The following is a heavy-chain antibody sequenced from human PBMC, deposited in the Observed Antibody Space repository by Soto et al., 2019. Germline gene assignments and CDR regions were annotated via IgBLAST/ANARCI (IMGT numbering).Heavy chain of an antibody. Sequence: SETLSLTCTVSGGSISGYYWSWIRQPPGEGLDWIGIIYYSGSTYYTPSLKSRVTISVDTSKNQFSLKLSSVTAADTAVYYCARLLGPSGIQLWLQSYYFDYWGQGTLVTVSS. V-gene: IGHV4-59*04. CDR3: ARLLGPSGIQLWLQSYYFDY. J-gene: IGHJ4*02. CDR2: IYYSGST. CDR1: GGSISGYY. D-gene: IGHD5-18*01.